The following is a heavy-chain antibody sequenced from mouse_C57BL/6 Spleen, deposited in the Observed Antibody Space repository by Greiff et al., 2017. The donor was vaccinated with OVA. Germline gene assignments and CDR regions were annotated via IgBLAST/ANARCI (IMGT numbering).Heavy chain of an antibody. CDR1: DSEVFPIAY. Sequence: QVQLKESGSDLRRPGSSVKLSCEDFDSEVFPIAYMSWVRQTPGHGFEWIGGILPGIGRTIYGEKFEDKATLDADTLTNTAYLELSSLTSEDTAIYYCARGGGGCHFDYWGQGTTLTVSS. CDR2: ILPGIGRT. CDR3: ARGGGGCHFDY. V-gene: IGHV15-2*01. D-gene: IGHD1-1*02. J-gene: IGHJ2*01.